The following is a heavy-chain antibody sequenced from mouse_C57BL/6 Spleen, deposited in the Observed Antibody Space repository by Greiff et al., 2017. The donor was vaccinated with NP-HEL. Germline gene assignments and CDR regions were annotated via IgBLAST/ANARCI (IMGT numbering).Heavy chain of an antibody. CDR2: INPNNGGT. CDR3: AREDMVTTRNWYFDV. CDR1: GYTFTDYY. Sequence: EVQLQQSGPELVKPGASVKISCKASGYTFTDYYMNWVKQSHGKSLEWIGDINPNNGGTSYNQKFKGKATLTVDKSSSTAYMELRSLTSEDSAVYYCAREDMVTTRNWYFDVWGTGTTVTVSS. J-gene: IGHJ1*03. V-gene: IGHV1-26*01. D-gene: IGHD2-1*01.